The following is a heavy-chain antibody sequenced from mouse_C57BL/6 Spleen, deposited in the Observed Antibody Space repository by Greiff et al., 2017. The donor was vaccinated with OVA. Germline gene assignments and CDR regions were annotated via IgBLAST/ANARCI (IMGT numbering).Heavy chain of an antibody. J-gene: IGHJ4*01. CDR2: INPSNGGT. V-gene: IGHV1-53*01. CDR3: ARMNVGAMDY. Sequence: QVHVKQPGTELVKPGASVKLSCKASGYTFTSYWMHWVKQRPGQGLEWIGNINPSNGGTNYNEKFKSKATLTVDKSSSTAYMPLSSLTSEDSAVYYCARMNVGAMDYWGQGTSVTVSS. CDR1: GYTFTSYW.